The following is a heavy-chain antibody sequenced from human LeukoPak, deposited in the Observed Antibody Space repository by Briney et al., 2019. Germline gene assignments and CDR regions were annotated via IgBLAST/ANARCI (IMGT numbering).Heavy chain of an antibody. CDR3: ARAVNLYYDILTGYYRGYYYYYMDV. J-gene: IGHJ6*03. V-gene: IGHV4-34*01. CDR2: INHSGST. Sequence: SETLSLTCAVYGGSFSGYYWSWIRQPPGKGLEWIGEINHSGSTNYNPSLKSRVTISVDTSKNQFSLKLSSVTAADTAVYYCARAVNLYYDILTGYYRGYYYYYMDVWGKGTTVTVSS. D-gene: IGHD3-9*01. CDR1: GGSFSGYY.